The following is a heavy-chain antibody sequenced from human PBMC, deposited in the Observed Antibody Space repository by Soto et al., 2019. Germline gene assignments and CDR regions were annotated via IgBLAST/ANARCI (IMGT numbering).Heavy chain of an antibody. CDR3: ARVYCRGATCYEYYFEY. J-gene: IGHJ4*02. D-gene: IGHD2-15*01. Sequence: PSETLSLTCTVSGGSVSSGSYYWSWIRQPPGKGLEWIGYIYYSGSTNYNPSLKSRVTISVDTSKNHFSLRLSSVTAADTAVYYCARVYCRGATCYEYYFEYWGQGTLVTVS. CDR2: IYYSGST. V-gene: IGHV4-61*03. CDR1: GGSVSSGSYY.